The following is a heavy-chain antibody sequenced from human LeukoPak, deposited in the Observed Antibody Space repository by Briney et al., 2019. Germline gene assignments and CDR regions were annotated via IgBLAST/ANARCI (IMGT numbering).Heavy chain of an antibody. CDR3: ARGGVRRGWYDY. J-gene: IGHJ4*02. Sequence: GGSLRLSCAASGFSFSSYWMKWVRQDPGKGLEWVANIKGDGSEKYYVDSVKGRFTISRDNAKNSLYLQMNSLRAEDTAVYYCARGGVRRGWYDYWGQGTLVTVSS. V-gene: IGHV3-7*01. D-gene: IGHD1-14*01. CDR2: IKGDGSEK. CDR1: GFSFSSYW.